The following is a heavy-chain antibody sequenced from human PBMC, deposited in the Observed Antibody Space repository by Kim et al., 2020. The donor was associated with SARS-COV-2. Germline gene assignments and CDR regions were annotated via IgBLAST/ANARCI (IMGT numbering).Heavy chain of an antibody. CDR1: GFTFDDYA. CDR3: AKMAEMAASTDY. V-gene: IGHV3-43*02. CDR2: ISGDGGST. Sequence: GGSLRLSCAASGFTFDDYAMHWVRQAPGKGLEWVSLISGDGGSTYYADSVKGRFTISRDNSKNSLYLPKNSLRTEDTALYYCAKMAEMAASTDYWGQGTLVTVSS. J-gene: IGHJ4*02. D-gene: IGHD6-19*01.